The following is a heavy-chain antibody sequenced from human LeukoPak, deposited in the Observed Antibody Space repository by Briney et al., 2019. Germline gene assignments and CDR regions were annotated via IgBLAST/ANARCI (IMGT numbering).Heavy chain of an antibody. CDR3: ARALVVPAAEGAWFDP. J-gene: IGHJ5*02. CDR2: IKQDGSEK. V-gene: IGHV3-7*01. Sequence: GGSLRLSCAASGFTFSSYWMSWVRQAPGKGLEWVANIKQDGSEKYYVDSVKGRFTISRDNAKNSLYLQMNSLRAEDTAVYYCARALVVPAAEGAWFDPWGQGTLVTVSS. CDR1: GFTFSSYW. D-gene: IGHD2-2*01.